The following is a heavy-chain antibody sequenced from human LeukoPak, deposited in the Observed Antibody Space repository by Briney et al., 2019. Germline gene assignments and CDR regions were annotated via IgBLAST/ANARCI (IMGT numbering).Heavy chain of an antibody. V-gene: IGHV3-7*01. CDR1: GFPFSGYW. D-gene: IGHD1-26*01. CDR2: IKQDGYEK. CDR3: ARDKIVGPTTLDY. J-gene: IGHJ4*02. Sequence: QPGGSLRLSCAASGFPFSGYWMSWVRQPPEKGLEWVANIKQDGYEKYYVDSVKGRFTISRDNAKNSLYLQMNSLRADDTAVYYCARDKIVGPTTLDYWGQGTLVTVSS.